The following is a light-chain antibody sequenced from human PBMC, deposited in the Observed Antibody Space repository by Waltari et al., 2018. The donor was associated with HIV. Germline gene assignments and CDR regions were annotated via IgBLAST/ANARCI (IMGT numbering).Light chain of an antibody. CDR1: SSAVGGYNY. CDR3: CSYAGSSTYV. J-gene: IGLJ1*01. Sequence: QSALTQPRSVSGSPGQSVPISCTGTSSAVGGYNYVPWYQQHPGKAPKLMIYDVRRRPSGVPDRFSGSKSGNAASLTISGLQAEDEADYYCCSYAGSSTYVFGTGTKVTVL. CDR2: DVR. V-gene: IGLV2-11*01.